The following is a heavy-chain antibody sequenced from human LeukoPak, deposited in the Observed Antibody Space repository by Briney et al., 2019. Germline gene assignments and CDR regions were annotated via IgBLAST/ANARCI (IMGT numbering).Heavy chain of an antibody. CDR1: GGTFSSYA. CDR3: ARDSGGSSAWYYYYGMDV. CDR2: IIPIFGTA. V-gene: IGHV1-69*13. Sequence: GASVKVSCKASGGTFSSYAISWVRQAPGQGLEWMGGIIPIFGTANYAQKFQGRVTITADESTSTAYMELSSLRSEDTAVYYCARDSGGSSAWYYYYGMDVWGQGTTVTVSS. J-gene: IGHJ6*02. D-gene: IGHD1-26*01.